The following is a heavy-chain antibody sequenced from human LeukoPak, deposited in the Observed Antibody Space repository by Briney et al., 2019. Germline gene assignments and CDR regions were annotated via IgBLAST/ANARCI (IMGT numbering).Heavy chain of an antibody. CDR1: GASITSFY. D-gene: IGHD5-12*01. V-gene: IGHV4-4*07. CDR2: IHTNGGT. J-gene: IGHJ4*02. Sequence: SETLSLTCTVAGASITSFYYNWIRQSAGKGLEWIGRIHTNGGTDYRPSLNSRVTMSVDTSKKQISLKLTSVTAADTAVYFCSRGGGYGDYWGQGILVTASS. CDR3: SRGGGYGDY.